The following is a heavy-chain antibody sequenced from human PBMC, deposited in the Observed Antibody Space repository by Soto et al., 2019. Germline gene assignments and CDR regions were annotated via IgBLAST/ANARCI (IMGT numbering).Heavy chain of an antibody. Sequence: QVQLVQSGAEVKKPGSSVKVSCKASGGTFSSYAISWVRQAPGQGLEWMGGIIPIFGTANYAQKFQGRVTITADESTSTAYMELSRLRSADTAVYYCARCGSWVCGSCSWDYWGQGTLVTVSS. J-gene: IGHJ4*02. CDR2: IIPIFGTA. V-gene: IGHV1-69*12. D-gene: IGHD2-15*01. CDR1: GGTFSSYA. CDR3: ARCGSWVCGSCSWDY.